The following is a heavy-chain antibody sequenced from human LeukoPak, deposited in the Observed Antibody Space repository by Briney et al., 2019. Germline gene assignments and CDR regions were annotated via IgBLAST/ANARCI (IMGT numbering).Heavy chain of an antibody. V-gene: IGHV4-59*01. Sequence: SETLSLTCTVSGGSISSYYWSWIRQPPGKGLEWIGYIYYSGSTNYNPSLKSRVTISVDTSKNQFSLKLSSVTAADTAVYYCARVDAYYDFWSGYSGAEYFQHWGQGTLVTVSS. CDR1: GGSISSYY. D-gene: IGHD3-3*01. CDR2: IYYSGST. J-gene: IGHJ1*01. CDR3: ARVDAYYDFWSGYSGAEYFQH.